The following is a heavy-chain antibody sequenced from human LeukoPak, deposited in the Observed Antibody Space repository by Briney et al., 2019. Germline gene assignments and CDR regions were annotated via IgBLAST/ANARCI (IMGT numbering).Heavy chain of an antibody. CDR2: IYYSGST. Sequence: SETLSLTCTVSGGSISSSSYYWGWIRQPPGRGLEWIGSIYYSGSTYYNPSLKSRVTISVDTSKNQFSLKLSSVTAADTAVYYCARRGYDSSGYYYAYWGQGTLVTVSS. J-gene: IGHJ4*02. D-gene: IGHD3-22*01. V-gene: IGHV4-39*01. CDR1: GGSISSSSYY. CDR3: ARRGYDSSGYYYAY.